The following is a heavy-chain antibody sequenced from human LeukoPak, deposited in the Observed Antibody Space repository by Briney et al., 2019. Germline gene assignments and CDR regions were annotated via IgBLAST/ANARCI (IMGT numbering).Heavy chain of an antibody. D-gene: IGHD6-19*01. V-gene: IGHV4-61*08. CDR3: ARGGVSSGVPLYYFDY. CDR1: GGSISSGGYY. Sequence: SETLSLTCTVSGGSISSGGYYWSWIRQPPGKGLEWIGYIYYSGSTNYNPSLKSRVTISVDTSKNQFSLKLSSVTAADTAVYYCARGGVSSGVPLYYFDYWGQGTLVTVSS. J-gene: IGHJ4*02. CDR2: IYYSGST.